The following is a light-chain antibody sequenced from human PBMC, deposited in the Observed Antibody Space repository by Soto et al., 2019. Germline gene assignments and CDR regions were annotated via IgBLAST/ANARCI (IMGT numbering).Light chain of an antibody. J-gene: IGKJ5*01. CDR3: QQYGSSLPIT. Sequence: EIVLTQSPGTLSLSPGERATLSCRASQSVSSSYLAWYQQKPGQAPRLLIYGASSRATGIPDRFSGSGSGTDFTLTISRLEPEAFAVYYCQQYGSSLPITFGQGTRLEIK. CDR2: GAS. V-gene: IGKV3-20*01. CDR1: QSVSSSY.